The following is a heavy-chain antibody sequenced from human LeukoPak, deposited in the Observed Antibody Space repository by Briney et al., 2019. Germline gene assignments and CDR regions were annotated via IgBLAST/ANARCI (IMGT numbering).Heavy chain of an antibody. D-gene: IGHD3-16*02. CDR3: AKDRSYYDYVWGSYRYTGLFDH. Sequence: GGSLRLSCAASGFTFSSYAMSWVREAPGEGVEWGSAISGSGGSTYYGGAVKGRFTISRDNSRNTLYLQMNSLRDEDTAVYYCAKDRSYYDYVWGSYRYTGLFDHWGQGTLVTVSS. J-gene: IGHJ4*02. CDR1: GFTFSSYA. CDR2: ISGSGGST. V-gene: IGHV3-23*01.